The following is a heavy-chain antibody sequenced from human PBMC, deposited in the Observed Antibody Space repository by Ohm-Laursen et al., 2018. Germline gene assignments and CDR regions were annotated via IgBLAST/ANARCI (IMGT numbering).Heavy chain of an antibody. V-gene: IGHV4-59*01. CDR1: GGSLSTYY. J-gene: IGHJ4*02. CDR2: IFYGGTT. Sequence: TLSLTCTVSGGSLSTYYWTWIRQPPGKGLEWIGYIFYGGTTNYNPSLKSRVTISLDTSKDQFSLKLSSVTAADTAVYYCARWDSDFYYALDYWGQGTLVTVSS. D-gene: IGHD3-22*01. CDR3: ARWDSDFYYALDY.